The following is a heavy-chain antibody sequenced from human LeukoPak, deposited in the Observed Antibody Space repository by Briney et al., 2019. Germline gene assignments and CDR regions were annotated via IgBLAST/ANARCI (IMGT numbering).Heavy chain of an antibody. CDR1: GFSLSTPEMC. CDR2: IDWDDDK. CDR3: ARMTPDSPSFDY. J-gene: IGHJ4*02. V-gene: IGHV2-70*17. Sequence: ESGPALVKPRQTLTLTCTFAGFSLSTPEMCVTWIRQPPGTALEWLARIDWDDDKFYSPSLRTRLTISKDTPKNQVVLRMTNMDPVDTGTYYCARMTPDSPSFDYWGQGALITVSS. D-gene: IGHD2-15*01.